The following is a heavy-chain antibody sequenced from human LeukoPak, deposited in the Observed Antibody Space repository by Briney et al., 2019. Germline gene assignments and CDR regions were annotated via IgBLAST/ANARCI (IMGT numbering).Heavy chain of an antibody. V-gene: IGHV1-18*01. CDR1: GYTFNTYG. CDR3: ARDHGCSSTSCYVYYSSYYMDV. J-gene: IGHJ6*03. CDR2: ISAYNGDT. D-gene: IGHD2-2*01. Sequence: ASVKVSCKASGYTFNTYGIIWVRQAPGQGLEWMVWISAYNGDTTYAQNLQGRVTLTTDASTSTAYMELRSLRSDDTAVYYCARDHGCSSTSCYVYYSSYYMDVWGKGTTVTVSS.